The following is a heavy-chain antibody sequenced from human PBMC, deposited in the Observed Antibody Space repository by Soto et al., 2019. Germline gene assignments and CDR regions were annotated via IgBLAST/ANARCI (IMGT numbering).Heavy chain of an antibody. Sequence: EVQLVESGGGLVQPGGSLRLSCLASEFTFNTYWMNWVRQAPGRGLEWVANIKEDGSEKNYVDSVKGRFTISRDNAKNSLYLHMNRLRGEDTAVYFCARDWGTPGRASAVVYYYHSAMDVWGQGTTVTLSS. CDR3: ARDWGTPGRASAVVYYYHSAMDV. CDR2: IKEDGSEK. V-gene: IGHV3-7*05. CDR1: EFTFNTYW. J-gene: IGHJ6*02. D-gene: IGHD6-19*01.